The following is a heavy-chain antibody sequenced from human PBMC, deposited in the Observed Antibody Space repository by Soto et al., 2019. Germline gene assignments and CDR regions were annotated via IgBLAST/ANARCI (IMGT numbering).Heavy chain of an antibody. CDR3: ARDRGEAYYDSSGYVAGVHYYGMDV. J-gene: IGHJ6*02. Sequence: QVQLQESGPGLVKPSQTLSLTCTVSGGSISSGGYYWSWIRQHPGKGLEWIGYIYYSGSTYYNPSLKSRVTISVDTSKNQCSLKLSSVTAADTAVYYCARDRGEAYYDSSGYVAGVHYYGMDVWGQGTTVTVSS. D-gene: IGHD3-22*01. CDR1: GGSISSGGYY. V-gene: IGHV4-31*03. CDR2: IYYSGST.